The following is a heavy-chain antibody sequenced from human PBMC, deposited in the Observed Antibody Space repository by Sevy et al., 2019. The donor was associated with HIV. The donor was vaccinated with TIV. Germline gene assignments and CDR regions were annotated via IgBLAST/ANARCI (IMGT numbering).Heavy chain of an antibody. CDR2: IYYSGST. CDR3: ARGQTTVVTWNYYYYMDV. D-gene: IGHD4-17*01. V-gene: IGHV4-59*11. J-gene: IGHJ6*03. CDR1: GGSISSHY. Sequence: SETLSLTCTVSGGSISSHYWNWIRQPPGKGLEWIGSIYYSGSTNYNPSLKSRVTISLDTSKNQFSLKLSSVTAADTAVYYCARGQTTVVTWNYYYYMDVWGKGTTVTVSS.